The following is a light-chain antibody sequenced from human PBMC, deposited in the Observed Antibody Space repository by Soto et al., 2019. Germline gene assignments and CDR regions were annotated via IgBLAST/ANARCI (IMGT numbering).Light chain of an antibody. CDR3: QQSYSTPYT. Sequence: DIQMTQSPSSLSASVGDRVTITCRASQSISSYLNWYQQKPWKAPKLLIYAASSLQSGVPSRLSGSGSGTDFTLTISSLQPEDFATYYCQQSYSTPYTFGQGTKLEIK. CDR2: AAS. V-gene: IGKV1-39*01. CDR1: QSISSY. J-gene: IGKJ2*01.